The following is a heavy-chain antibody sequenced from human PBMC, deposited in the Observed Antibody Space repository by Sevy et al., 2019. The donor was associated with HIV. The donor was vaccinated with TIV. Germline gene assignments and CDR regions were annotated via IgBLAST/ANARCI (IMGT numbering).Heavy chain of an antibody. Sequence: GGSLRLSCVASGFTFSNYWMSWVRQAPGKGLEWVANIKQDGSEKYYVASVKGRVTISRDNDKTSLYLQMNSLRDEDTAVYYCARDCNSATCLWGLDVWGPGTTVTVSS. J-gene: IGHJ6*02. V-gene: IGHV3-7*03. CDR1: GFTFSNYW. D-gene: IGHD1-26*01. CDR3: ARDCNSATCLWGLDV. CDR2: IKQDGSEK.